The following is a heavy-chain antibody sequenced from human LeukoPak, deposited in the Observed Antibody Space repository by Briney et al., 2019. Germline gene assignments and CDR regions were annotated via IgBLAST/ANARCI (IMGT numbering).Heavy chain of an antibody. CDR3: AKDYHRGYNYGYED. D-gene: IGHD5-18*01. CDR1: GFTFDDYA. CDR2: ISWNSGSI. J-gene: IGHJ3*01. Sequence: GGSLRLSCAASGFTFDDYAMHWVRQAPGKGLEWVSGISWNSGSIDYADSVKGRFTISRDNAKNSLYLQMNSLRAEDTALYYCAKDYHRGYNYGYEDWGQGTMVTVSS. V-gene: IGHV3-9*01.